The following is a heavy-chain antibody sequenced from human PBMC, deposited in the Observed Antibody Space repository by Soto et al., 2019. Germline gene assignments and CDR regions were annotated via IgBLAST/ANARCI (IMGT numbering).Heavy chain of an antibody. CDR1: GYTFTSYD. D-gene: IGHD6-19*01. J-gene: IGHJ6*03. Sequence: GASVKVSCKASGYTFTSYDINWVRQATGQGLEWMGWMNPNSCNTGYAQKFQGRVTMTRNTSISTAYMELSSLRSEDTAVFYCARGLRSSGWYYYYYYMDVWGKGTTVTVSS. V-gene: IGHV1-8*01. CDR3: ARGLRSSGWYYYYYYMDV. CDR2: MNPNSCNT.